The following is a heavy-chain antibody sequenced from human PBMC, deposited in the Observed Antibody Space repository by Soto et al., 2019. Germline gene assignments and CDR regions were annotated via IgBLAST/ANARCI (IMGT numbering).Heavy chain of an antibody. CDR3: ASSLYYDSSGYELLPTFDY. D-gene: IGHD3-22*01. J-gene: IGHJ4*02. CDR1: GYTFTGYY. CDR2: INPNSGGT. Sequence: GASVKVSCKASGYTFTGYYMHWVRQAPGQGLEWMGWINPNSGGTNYAQKFQGWVTMTRDTSISTAYMELSRLRSDDTAVYYCASSLYYDSSGYELLPTFDYWGQGTLVTVSS. V-gene: IGHV1-2*04.